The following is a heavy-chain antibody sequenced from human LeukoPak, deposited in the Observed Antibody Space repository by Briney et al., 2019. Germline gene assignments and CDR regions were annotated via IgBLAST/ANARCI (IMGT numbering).Heavy chain of an antibody. CDR1: GYTFTNNA. J-gene: IGHJ4*02. Sequence: GASVKVSCKTSGYTFTNNAVHWVRQAPGQRLEFVGWINVGNGDTQYSQKFQGRVTITRDASASTAYMELSSLRSEDTAVYYCTRDMYYGSGGVFGHWGQGTLVTVSS. D-gene: IGHD3-10*01. CDR3: TRDMYYGSGGVFGH. V-gene: IGHV1-3*01. CDR2: INVGNGDT.